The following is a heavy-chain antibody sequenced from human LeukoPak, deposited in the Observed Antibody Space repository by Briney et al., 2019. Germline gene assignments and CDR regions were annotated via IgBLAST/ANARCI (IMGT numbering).Heavy chain of an antibody. J-gene: IGHJ4*02. CDR3: STEDQYGSGSLTN. Sequence: GGSLRLSCAASGFTFSSYGMHWVRQAPGKGLEWVAVIWYDGSNKYYADSVKGRFTISRDNSKNTLYLQMNSLRAEDTAVYYCSTEDQYGSGSLTNWGQGALVTVSS. CDR2: IWYDGSNK. D-gene: IGHD3-10*01. V-gene: IGHV3-33*01. CDR1: GFTFSSYG.